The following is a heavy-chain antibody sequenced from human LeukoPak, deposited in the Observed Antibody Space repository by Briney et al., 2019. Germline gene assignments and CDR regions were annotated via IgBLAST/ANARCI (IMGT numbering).Heavy chain of an antibody. D-gene: IGHD3-3*01. V-gene: IGHV3-48*01. J-gene: IGHJ4*02. CDR3: ATDRWGFFNY. CDR2: ISTHSTII. CDR1: GFTFSTYS. Sequence: GGSLRLSCAASGFTFSTYSMNWVRQAPGKGLEWVSYISTHSTIIYYADSVKGRFTISRDNAKNSLYLQMNSLRAEDTAFYYCATDRWGFFNYWGQGTLVTVSS.